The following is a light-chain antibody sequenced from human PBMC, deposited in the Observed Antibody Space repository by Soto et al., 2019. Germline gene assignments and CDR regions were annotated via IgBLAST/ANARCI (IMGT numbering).Light chain of an antibody. CDR1: QSVRSNY. CDR3: QQYASSPLT. Sequence: EIVLTQSPGTLSLSSGERATLSCRASQSVRSNYLAWYQQKPGQAPRLLIYGASSRATGIPDRFGGGGSGTDFTLTISRLEPEDFAVYYCQQYASSPLTFGGGTKVEIK. J-gene: IGKJ4*01. V-gene: IGKV3-20*01. CDR2: GAS.